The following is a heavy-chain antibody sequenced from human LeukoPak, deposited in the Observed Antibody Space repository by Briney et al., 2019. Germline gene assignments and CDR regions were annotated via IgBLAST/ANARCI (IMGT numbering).Heavy chain of an antibody. J-gene: IGHJ5*02. CDR1: GYTFTGYY. V-gene: IGHV1-2*02. CDR3: AGRIAVGYCFDP. D-gene: IGHD6-19*01. CDR2: INPNSGGT. Sequence: APGKVSCKASGYTFTGYYMHWVRQAPGQGLEWMGWINPNSGGTNYAQKFQGRVTMTRDTSISTAYMELSRLRSDDTAVYYCAGRIAVGYCFDPWGQGTLVTV.